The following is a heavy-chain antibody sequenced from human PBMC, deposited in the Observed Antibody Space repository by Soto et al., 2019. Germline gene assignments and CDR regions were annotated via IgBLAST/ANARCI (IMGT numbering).Heavy chain of an antibody. D-gene: IGHD3-3*01. Sequence: SETRSLPCTVSPDANSTLSWVWIRQPPGKGLEWIGYIHYSGSTNDNPPLKSQVTITAVTAKNQFSLKLSSLTPSDTAVYFCARVRSNLFNYWGQGTLVAVSS. CDR3: ARVRSNLFNY. CDR2: IHYSGST. J-gene: IGHJ4*02. V-gene: IGHV4-59*11. CDR1: PDANSTLS.